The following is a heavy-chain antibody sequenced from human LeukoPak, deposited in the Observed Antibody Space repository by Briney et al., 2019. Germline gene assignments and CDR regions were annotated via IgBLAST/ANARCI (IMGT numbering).Heavy chain of an antibody. CDR2: IKQDGSEK. V-gene: IGHV3-7*04. J-gene: IGHJ4*02. CDR3: ARDQWQWLGHFDY. CDR1: GFTFSSYW. Sequence: GGSLRLSCAASGFTFSSYWMSWVRQAPGKGLEWVANIKQDGSEKYYVDSVKGRFTISRDNAKNSLYLQINSLRAEDTAVYYCARDQWQWLGHFDYWGQGTLVTVSS. D-gene: IGHD6-19*01.